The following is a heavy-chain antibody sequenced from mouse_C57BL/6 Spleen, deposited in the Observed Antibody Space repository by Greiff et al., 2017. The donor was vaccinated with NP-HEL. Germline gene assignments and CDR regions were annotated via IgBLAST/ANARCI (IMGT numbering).Heavy chain of an antibody. Sequence: QVQLKESGAELVMPGASVKLSCKASGYTFTSYWMHWVKQRPGQGLEWIGEIDPSDSYTNYNQKFKGKSTLTVDKSSSTAYMQLSSLTSEDSAVYYCARTLYGSSSAWFAYWGQGTLVTVSA. CDR3: ARTLYGSSSAWFAY. CDR1: GYTFTSYW. D-gene: IGHD1-1*01. V-gene: IGHV1-69*01. CDR2: IDPSDSYT. J-gene: IGHJ3*01.